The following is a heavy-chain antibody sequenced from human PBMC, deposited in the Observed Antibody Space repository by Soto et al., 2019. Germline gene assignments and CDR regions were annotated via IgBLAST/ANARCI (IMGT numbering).Heavy chain of an antibody. CDR2: IYYSGST. CDR3: ASNSITMVRGVIITSSTDV. Sequence: SETLSLTCTVSGGSISSSSYYWGWIRQPPGKGLEWIGSIYYSGSTYYNPSLKSRVTISVDTSKNQFSLKLSSVTAADTAVYYCASNSITMVRGVIITSSTDVWGQGTTVTVS. V-gene: IGHV4-39*01. D-gene: IGHD3-10*01. J-gene: IGHJ6*02. CDR1: GGSISSSSYY.